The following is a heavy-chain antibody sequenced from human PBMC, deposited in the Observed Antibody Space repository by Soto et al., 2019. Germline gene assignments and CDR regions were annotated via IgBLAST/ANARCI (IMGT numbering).Heavy chain of an antibody. J-gene: IGHJ4*02. D-gene: IGHD1-26*01. CDR3: AREGGGGVDC. V-gene: IGHV4-31*03. Sequence: QVQLQESGPGLVKPSQTLSLTCTVSGGSISSRTSYRSWIRQHPGKGLEWIGYIYYGGDSFYNPSLKSRVTIATDPSENHFSLKLNFRTAADTAVYFGAREGGGGVDCWGQGTLVTVAS. CDR1: GGSISSRTSY. CDR2: IYYGGDS.